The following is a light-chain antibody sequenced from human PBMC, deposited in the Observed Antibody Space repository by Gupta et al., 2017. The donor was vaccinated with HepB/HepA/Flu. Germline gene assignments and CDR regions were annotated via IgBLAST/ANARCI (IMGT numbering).Light chain of an antibody. Sequence: QSVLTQPPSVSGVPGQRVTISCTGCSSNIGAGYDVHWYQHLPGTAPKLLIYDNDNRPSGVPDRFSGSKSGTSASLAITGLQAEDEADYYCQSYDTSLSGPVVFGGGTKLTVL. J-gene: IGLJ2*01. CDR1: SSNIGAGYD. CDR2: DND. V-gene: IGLV1-40*01. CDR3: QSYDTSLSGPVV.